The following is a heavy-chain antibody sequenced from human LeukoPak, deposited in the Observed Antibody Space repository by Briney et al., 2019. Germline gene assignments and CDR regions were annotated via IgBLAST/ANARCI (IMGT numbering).Heavy chain of an antibody. Sequence: PGGSLRLSCAASGFTFISYWMSWVRQAPGKGLEWVANIKQDGSEKYYVDSVKGRFTISRDNAKNSLYLQMNSLRAEDTAVYYCARDLKEYSYGLGDAFDIWGQGTMVTVSS. J-gene: IGHJ3*02. CDR1: GFTFISYW. CDR3: ARDLKEYSYGLGDAFDI. V-gene: IGHV3-7*01. D-gene: IGHD5-18*01. CDR2: IKQDGSEK.